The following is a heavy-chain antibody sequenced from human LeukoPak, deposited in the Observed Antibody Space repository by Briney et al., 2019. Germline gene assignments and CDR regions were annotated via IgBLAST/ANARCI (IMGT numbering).Heavy chain of an antibody. CDR3: ARGAPRLRFLEWLSRTFDP. V-gene: IGHV3-74*01. D-gene: IGHD3-3*01. CDR1: GFTFSSYW. J-gene: IGHJ5*02. Sequence: PGGSLRLSCAASGFTFSSYWMHWVRQAPGKGLVWVSRINSDGSSTSYADSVKGRFTISRDNAKNTLYLQMNSLRAEDTAVYYCARGAPRLRFLEWLSRTFDPWGQGTLVTVSS. CDR2: INSDGSST.